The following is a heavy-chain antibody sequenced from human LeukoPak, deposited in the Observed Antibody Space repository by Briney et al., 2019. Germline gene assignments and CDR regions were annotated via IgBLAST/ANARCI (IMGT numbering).Heavy chain of an antibody. D-gene: IGHD6-6*01. J-gene: IGHJ6*03. CDR3: ARQSIAARGYYYYMDV. Sequence: SETLSLTCTDSGGSISSSSYYWGWIRQPPGKGLEWIGSIYYSGSTYYNPSLKSRVTISVDTSKNQFSLKLSSVTAADTAMHYCARQSIAARGYYYYMDVWGKGTTVTVSS. CDR2: IYYSGST. V-gene: IGHV4-39*01. CDR1: GGSISSSSYY.